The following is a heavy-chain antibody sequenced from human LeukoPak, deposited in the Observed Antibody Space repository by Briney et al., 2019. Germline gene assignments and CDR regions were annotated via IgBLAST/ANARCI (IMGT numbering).Heavy chain of an antibody. CDR1: GGSISTSSYY. CDR3: ARHLRGATIYFDY. Sequence: SETLSLTCTVSGGSISTSSYYWAWIRQPPGKGREWIGSISYSVTTYYNPSLKSRVTISVDTSKNQFSLKLSSVTAADTAIYYCARHLRGATIYFDYWGQGTLVTVSS. D-gene: IGHD1-26*01. CDR2: ISYSVTT. V-gene: IGHV4-39*01. J-gene: IGHJ4*02.